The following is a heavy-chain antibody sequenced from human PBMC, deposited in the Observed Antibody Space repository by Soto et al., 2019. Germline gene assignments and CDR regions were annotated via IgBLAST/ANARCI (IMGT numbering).Heavy chain of an antibody. CDR3: ARASGFWSGYYRIFDY. CDR2: INHSGST. J-gene: IGHJ4*02. Sequence: PSETLSVTCAVYGGSFSGYYWSWIRQPPGKGLEWIGEINHSGSTNYNPSLKSRVTISVDTSKNQFSLKLSSVTAADTAVYYCARASGFWSGYYRIFDYWGQGTLVTVSS. CDR1: GGSFSGYY. D-gene: IGHD3-3*01. V-gene: IGHV4-34*01.